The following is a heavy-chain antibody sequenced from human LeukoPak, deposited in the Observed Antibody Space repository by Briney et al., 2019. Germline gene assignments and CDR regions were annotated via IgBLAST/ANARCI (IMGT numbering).Heavy chain of an antibody. Sequence: GASVKVSCKASGYTFTGYYMHWVRQAPGQGLEWMGWINPNSGGTNYAQKFQGRVTMTRDTSISTAYMELSRLRSDDTAVYYCARADVGPAAGTLDYFDYWGQGTLVTVSS. J-gene: IGHJ4*02. V-gene: IGHV1-2*02. CDR3: ARADVGPAAGTLDYFDY. CDR2: INPNSGGT. CDR1: GYTFTGYY. D-gene: IGHD6-13*01.